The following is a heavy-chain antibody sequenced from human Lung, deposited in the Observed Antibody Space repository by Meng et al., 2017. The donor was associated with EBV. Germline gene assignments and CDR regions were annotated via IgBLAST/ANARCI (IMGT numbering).Heavy chain of an antibody. J-gene: IGHJ4*02. V-gene: IGHV1-2*04. CDR2: INPNSGGT. CDR1: GYTFTNYY. CDR3: ARDWEGSWAVFDY. D-gene: IGHD6-13*01. Sequence: GPLVQSGGEGKKPGDTVKVSCKASGYTFTNYYMHWVRQAPGQGLEWMGWINPNSGGTNYAQKFQGWVTMTRDTSISTAYMELSRLRSDDTAVYYCARDWEGSWAVFDYWGQGTLVTVSS.